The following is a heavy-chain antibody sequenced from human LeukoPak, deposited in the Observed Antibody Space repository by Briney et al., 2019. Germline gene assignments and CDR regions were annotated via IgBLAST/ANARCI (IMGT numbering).Heavy chain of an antibody. J-gene: IGHJ1*01. CDR1: GGSFSGYY. CDR3: ARGPTSGH. Sequence: PSETLSLTCAVYGGSFSGYYWSWIRQPPGKGLEWIGEINHSGSTNYNPSLKSRVTISVDTSKNQFSLKLSSVTAADTAVYYCARGPTSGHWGQGTLVTVSS. V-gene: IGHV4-34*01. CDR2: INHSGST.